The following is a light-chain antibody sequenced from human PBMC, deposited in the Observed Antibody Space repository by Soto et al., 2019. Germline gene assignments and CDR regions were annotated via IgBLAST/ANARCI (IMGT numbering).Light chain of an antibody. CDR3: AAWDDSLNGYV. J-gene: IGLJ1*01. Sequence: QSEQSHPATECGSRGQSLTISCNGTSSDVGRYNLVSWYQQHPGTAPKLIIYENSKRPSGVPDRFSGSKSGTSASLAISGLQSEDEADYYCAAWDDSLNGYVFGTGTKVTLL. V-gene: IGLV2-14*02. CDR2: ENS. CDR1: SSDVGRYNL.